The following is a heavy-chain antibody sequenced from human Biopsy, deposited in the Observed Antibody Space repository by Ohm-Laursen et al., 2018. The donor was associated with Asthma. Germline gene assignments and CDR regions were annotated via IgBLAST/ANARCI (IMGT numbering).Heavy chain of an antibody. CDR2: INSVVGTT. CDR3: ARKAGSCISRACYSLDF. Sequence: SSAKVSCKSLGGTFNTYVIGWVRQAPGQGLEWMGGINSVVGTTTYPQKFQVRVTITADDSTCTVYMELSSLRSEDAAVYYCARKAGSCISRACYSLDFWGQGTLVTVSS. V-gene: IGHV1-69*01. J-gene: IGHJ4*02. CDR1: GGTFNTYV. D-gene: IGHD2-15*01.